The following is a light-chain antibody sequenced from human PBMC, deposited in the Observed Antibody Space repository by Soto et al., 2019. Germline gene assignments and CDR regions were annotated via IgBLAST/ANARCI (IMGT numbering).Light chain of an antibody. Sequence: IVMTQSPGTLSLSPGERATLSCMAIQSVSSSYLAWYQQKPGQAPRLLIYGASSRATGIPDRFSGSGSGTDFTLTISRLEPEDFAVYYCQQYGSSSLTFGGGTKVDIK. CDR2: GAS. J-gene: IGKJ4*01. V-gene: IGKV3-20*01. CDR3: QQYGSSSLT. CDR1: QSVSSSY.